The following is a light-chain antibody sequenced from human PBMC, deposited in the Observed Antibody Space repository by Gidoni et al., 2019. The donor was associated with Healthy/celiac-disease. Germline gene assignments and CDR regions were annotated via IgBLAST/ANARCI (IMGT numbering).Light chain of an antibody. CDR2: GAS. CDR1: QTFSINL. Sequence: DIVFTHSPGTLSLSPGERATLSCRASQTFSINLLARSQQKPGQAPTRLVYGASNRAPGGPDRCSASEAATEFTLTISRVEAEDLAVYYCQQYAATRPITFGQGTRLEIK. V-gene: IGKV3-20*01. CDR3: QQYAATRPIT. J-gene: IGKJ5*01.